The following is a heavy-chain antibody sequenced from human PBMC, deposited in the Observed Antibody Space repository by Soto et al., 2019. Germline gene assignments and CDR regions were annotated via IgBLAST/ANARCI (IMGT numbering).Heavy chain of an antibody. J-gene: IGHJ4*02. CDR3: ARGQSHYYDSSGPSHDY. D-gene: IGHD3-22*01. CDR2: ISAYNGNT. CDR1: GYTFTSYG. V-gene: IGHV1-18*01. Sequence: GASVKVSCKASGYTFTSYGISWVRQAPGQGLEWMGWISAYNGNTNYAQKLQGRVTMTTDTSTSTAYMELRSLRSDDTAVYYCARGQSHYYDSSGPSHDYWGQGTLVTVSS.